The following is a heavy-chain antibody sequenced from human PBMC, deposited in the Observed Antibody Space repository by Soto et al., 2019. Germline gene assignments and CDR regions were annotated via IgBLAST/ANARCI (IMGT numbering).Heavy chain of an antibody. Sequence: SETLSLTCTVSGGSISSGGYYWSWIRQHPGKGLEWIGHIYYSKSTYYNPSLKSRVTISLDTSKNQFSLKLTSVTAADTAVYYCARSVFPWGQGTLVTVS. CDR2: IYYSKST. CDR3: ARSVFP. J-gene: IGHJ5*02. V-gene: IGHV4-31*03. CDR1: GGSISSGGYY.